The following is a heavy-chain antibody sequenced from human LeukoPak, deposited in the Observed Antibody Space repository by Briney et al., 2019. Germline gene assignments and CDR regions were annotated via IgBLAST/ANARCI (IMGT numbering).Heavy chain of an antibody. Sequence: SETLSLTCTVSGGSISSSGYYWGWIRQSPGKGLEWIGSIFCSGSTYYNPSLKSRVTIYIDTSKNQFSLKLSSVTAADTAVYYCARHDQQSDYWGQGTLVTVSS. CDR1: GGSISSSGYY. V-gene: IGHV4-39*01. D-gene: IGHD6-13*01. CDR3: ARHDQQSDY. CDR2: IFCSGST. J-gene: IGHJ4*02.